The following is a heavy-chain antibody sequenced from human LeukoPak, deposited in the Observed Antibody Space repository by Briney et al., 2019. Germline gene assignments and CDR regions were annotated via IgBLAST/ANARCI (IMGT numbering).Heavy chain of an antibody. CDR2: ISSSSSYI. CDR1: GFTFSSYS. J-gene: IGHJ4*02. CDR3: ALPGIAAAGTDC. V-gene: IGHV3-21*01. D-gene: IGHD6-13*01. Sequence: PGGSLRLSCAASGFTFSSYSMNWVRQAPGKGLEWVSSISSSSSYIYYADSVKGRFTISRDNAKNSLYLQMNSLRAEDTAVYYCALPGIAAAGTDCWGQGTLVTVSS.